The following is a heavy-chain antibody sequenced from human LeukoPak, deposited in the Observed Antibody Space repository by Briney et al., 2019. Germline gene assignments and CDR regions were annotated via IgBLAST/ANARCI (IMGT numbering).Heavy chain of an antibody. V-gene: IGHV1-2*02. CDR3: AKTGRKQWPPYYFDY. Sequence: GASVKVSCKTSGYSFTGYYIQWVRQAPGQGPEWMGWINPNSGGINYAQKFQGRVTMTRDTSITTAYMELRRLTSDDTAVYHCAKTGRKQWPPYYFDYWGQGTLVTVSS. J-gene: IGHJ4*02. CDR2: INPNSGGI. CDR1: GYSFTGYY. D-gene: IGHD6-19*01.